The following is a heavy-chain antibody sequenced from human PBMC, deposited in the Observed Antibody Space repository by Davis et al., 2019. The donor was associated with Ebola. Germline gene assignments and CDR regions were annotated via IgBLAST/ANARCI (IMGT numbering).Heavy chain of an antibody. CDR3: ARDSVPALGARGIDP. D-gene: IGHD1-26*01. CDR1: GGSFSGYY. CDR2: INQNGRT. J-gene: IGHJ5*02. V-gene: IGHV4-34*01. Sequence: PGGSLRLSCAVYGGSFSGYYWVWIRQPPGKGLEWIGEINQNGRTNYNPSFKGRVTISIDTSTKQFSLKLKSVTAADTAVYFCARDSVPALGARGIDPWGQGTRVTVSS.